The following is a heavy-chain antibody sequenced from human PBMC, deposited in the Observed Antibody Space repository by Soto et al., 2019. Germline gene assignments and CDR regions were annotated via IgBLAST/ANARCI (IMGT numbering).Heavy chain of an antibody. Sequence: ASVKASCKASGYSITRYGIGWARQAPGQGLEWMGWISAYNGNTNYAQKLQGRVTMTTDTSTNTAYMELRSLRSDDTAVYYCARHDSSGYYYYFDYWGQGTLVTVSS. D-gene: IGHD3-22*01. J-gene: IGHJ4*02. V-gene: IGHV1-18*01. CDR3: ARHDSSGYYYYFDY. CDR1: GYSITRYG. CDR2: ISAYNGNT.